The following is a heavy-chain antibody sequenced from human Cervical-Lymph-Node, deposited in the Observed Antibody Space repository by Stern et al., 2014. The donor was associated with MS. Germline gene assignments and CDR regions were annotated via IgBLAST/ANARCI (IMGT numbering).Heavy chain of an antibody. Sequence: QVQLVQSGAEVKKPGAAVKVSCKASGYTFTSHGISWMRQAPGQGLEWMGWISMDNGNTNYAQKFQGGVTLTTDTSTNTVYMELRSLESDDTAVYYCARLGRDYGDAFYFDHWGQGTLVTVSS. CDR1: GYTFTSHG. CDR2: ISMDNGNT. CDR3: ARLGRDYGDAFYFDH. D-gene: IGHD4-17*01. V-gene: IGHV1-18*01. J-gene: IGHJ4*02.